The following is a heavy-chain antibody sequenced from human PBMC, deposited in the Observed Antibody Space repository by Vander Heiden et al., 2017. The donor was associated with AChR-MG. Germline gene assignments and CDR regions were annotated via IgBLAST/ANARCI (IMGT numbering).Heavy chain of an antibody. CDR2: INHSGST. CDR1: GGSFSGYY. Sequence: QVQLQQWGAGLLKPSETLSLTCAVYGGSFSGYYWSWIRQPPGKGLEWIGEINHSGSTNYNPSLKSRVTISVDTSKNQFSLKLSSVTAADTAVYYCAREIRWLQGCGRRCAHFDYWGQGTLVTVSS. J-gene: IGHJ4*02. V-gene: IGHV4-34*01. D-gene: IGHD2-15*01. CDR3: AREIRWLQGCGRRCAHFDY.